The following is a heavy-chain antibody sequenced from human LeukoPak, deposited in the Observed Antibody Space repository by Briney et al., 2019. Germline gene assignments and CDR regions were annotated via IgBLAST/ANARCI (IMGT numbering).Heavy chain of an antibody. D-gene: IGHD2-15*01. CDR1: GASISSYY. Sequence: PSETLSLTCTVSGASISSYYWSWIRQPPGKGLEWIGYIYYSGSTNYNPSLKSRVTISVDSSKNQFSLNLSSVSAADMALYYCARTIGYCSGHDCYGHFDLWGRGTLVTVSS. V-gene: IGHV4-59*01. CDR2: IYYSGST. J-gene: IGHJ2*01. CDR3: ARTIGYCSGHDCYGHFDL.